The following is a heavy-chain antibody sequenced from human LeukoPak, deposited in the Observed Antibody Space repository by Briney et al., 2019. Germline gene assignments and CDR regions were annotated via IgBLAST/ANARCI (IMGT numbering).Heavy chain of an antibody. D-gene: IGHD4-23*01. CDR3: ARVDGGNPRGHFDY. CDR1: GGSISSYY. J-gene: IGHJ4*02. Sequence: SETLSLTCTVSGGSISSYYWSWIRQPAGKGLEWIGRIYTSGSTNYNPSLKSRVTMSVDTSKNQCSLKLSSVTAAHTAVYYCARVDGGNPRGHFDYWGQGTLVTVSS. CDR2: IYTSGST. V-gene: IGHV4-4*07.